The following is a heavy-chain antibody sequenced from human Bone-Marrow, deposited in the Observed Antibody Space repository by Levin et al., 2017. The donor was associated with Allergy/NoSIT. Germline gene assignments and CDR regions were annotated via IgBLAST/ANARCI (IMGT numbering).Heavy chain of an antibody. J-gene: IGHJ4*02. D-gene: IGHD3-3*01. Sequence: GGSLRLSCAASGFTFSRYWMSWVRQAPGKGLEWVANIKQDGSEKYYVDSVKGRFTISRDNAKNSLYLQMNSLRAEDTAVYYCARGTIFGVESLDYWGQGTLVTVSS. CDR2: IKQDGSEK. CDR1: GFTFSRYW. V-gene: IGHV3-7*01. CDR3: ARGTIFGVESLDY.